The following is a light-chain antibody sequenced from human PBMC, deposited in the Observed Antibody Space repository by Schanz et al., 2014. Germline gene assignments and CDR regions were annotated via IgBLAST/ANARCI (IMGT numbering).Light chain of an antibody. CDR2: GAS. CDR3: QQSYTTMEGL. Sequence: EIVLTQSPGTLSLSPGERATLSCRASQSVSSSYLAWYQQKPGQAPRLLIYGASSRATGIPDRFSGSGSGTDFTLTIISLQAEDFATYYCQQSYTTMEGLFGPGTKVNMK. CDR1: QSVSSSY. V-gene: IGKV3-20*01. J-gene: IGKJ3*01.